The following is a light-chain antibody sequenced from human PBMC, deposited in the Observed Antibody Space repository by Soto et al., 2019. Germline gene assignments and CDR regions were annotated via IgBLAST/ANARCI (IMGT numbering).Light chain of an antibody. V-gene: IGKV1-12*01. CDR2: AAS. Sequence: DIQMTQSPSFVSASVGDRVTITCRASQGISSWLAWYQHKPGRAPKLLIHAASSLESGGPSRFSGSGSGTVFTLTISSLQPEDFATYYCQQTASFPLTFGGGTKVEIK. CDR3: QQTASFPLT. J-gene: IGKJ4*01. CDR1: QGISSW.